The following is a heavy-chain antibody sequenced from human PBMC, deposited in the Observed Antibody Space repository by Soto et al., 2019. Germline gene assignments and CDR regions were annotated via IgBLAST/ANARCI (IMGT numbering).Heavy chain of an antibody. J-gene: IGHJ4*02. Sequence: QVQLQESGPGLVKPSETLSLTCTVSGGSISSYYWSWIRQPPGKGLEWIGYIYYSGSTNYNPSLKSRVTISADTSKNQFSLKLSSVTAADTAVYYCARHYYFDSWGQGTLVTVSS. CDR1: GGSISSYY. V-gene: IGHV4-59*08. CDR2: IYYSGST. CDR3: ARHYYFDS.